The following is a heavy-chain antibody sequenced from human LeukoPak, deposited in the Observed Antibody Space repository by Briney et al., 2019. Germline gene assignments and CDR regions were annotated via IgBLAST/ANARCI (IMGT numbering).Heavy chain of an antibody. D-gene: IGHD6-19*01. CDR3: AREANSGYSSGDDAFDI. CDR1: GFTFSTYW. J-gene: IGHJ3*02. V-gene: IGHV3-74*01. CDR2: INGEGRST. Sequence: GGSLGLSCAASGFTFSTYWMHWVRHAPGKGLVWVSRINGEGRSTSHADSVKGRFTISRDNAKNTLYLQMNSLRAEDTAVYYCAREANSGYSSGDDAFDIWGQGTMVTVSS.